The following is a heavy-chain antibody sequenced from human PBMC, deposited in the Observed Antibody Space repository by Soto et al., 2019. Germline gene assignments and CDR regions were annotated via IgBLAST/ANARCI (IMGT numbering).Heavy chain of an antibody. CDR1: GFTFSSYA. CDR3: AKDPPFDIVVVPAASRSDGWFDP. D-gene: IGHD2-2*01. Sequence: GGSLRLSCAASGFTFSSYAMSWVRQAPGKGLEWVSAISGSGGSTYYADSVKGRFTISRDNSKNTLYLQMNSLRAEDTAVYYCAKDPPFDIVVVPAASRSDGWFDPWDQGTLVTSPQ. CDR2: ISGSGGST. V-gene: IGHV3-23*01. J-gene: IGHJ5*02.